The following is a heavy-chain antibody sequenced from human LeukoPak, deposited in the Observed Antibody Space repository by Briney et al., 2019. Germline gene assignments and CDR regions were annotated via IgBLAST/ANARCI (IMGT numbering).Heavy chain of an antibody. CDR3: AREVGIRGHFDY. J-gene: IGHJ4*02. CDR2: INPSGGNT. CDR1: GGTFSSYA. Sequence: ASVKVSCKASGGTFSSYAISWVRQAPGQGLEWMGIINPSGGNTGYAQKFQGRVTMTRDTSTSTVYMELSSLRSEDTAVYYCAREVGIRGHFDYWGQGTLVTVSS. V-gene: IGHV1-46*01. D-gene: IGHD1-26*01.